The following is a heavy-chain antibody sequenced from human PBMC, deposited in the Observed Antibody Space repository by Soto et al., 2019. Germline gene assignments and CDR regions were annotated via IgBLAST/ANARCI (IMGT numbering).Heavy chain of an antibody. Sequence: GGALRLSCPASGVTFSIYAMSGVGQAPGKGLEWVSAISGSGGSTYSADHVKGRLTISRDNSKNPLYLQMNSLRAEDTAVYYCAKVGIVVVPWDAFDIWGQGTMVTVSS. J-gene: IGHJ3*02. CDR3: AKVGIVVVPWDAFDI. D-gene: IGHD2-21*01. CDR1: GVTFSIYA. V-gene: IGHV3-23*01. CDR2: ISGSGGST.